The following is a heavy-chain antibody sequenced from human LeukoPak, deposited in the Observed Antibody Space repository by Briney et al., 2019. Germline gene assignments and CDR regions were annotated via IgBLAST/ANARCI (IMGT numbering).Heavy chain of an antibody. V-gene: IGHV3-11*01. J-gene: IGHJ4*02. Sequence: GGSLRLSCAASGFTFSDYYMTWIRQAPGKGLEWVSCISSSGSTIFYADSVKGRFTISRDNAKSSLFLQMNSLRAEDTALYYCAKGAYDYIEMGYFDDWGQGTLVTVSS. CDR2: ISSSGSTI. D-gene: IGHD5-12*01. CDR3: AKGAYDYIEMGYFDD. CDR1: GFTFSDYY.